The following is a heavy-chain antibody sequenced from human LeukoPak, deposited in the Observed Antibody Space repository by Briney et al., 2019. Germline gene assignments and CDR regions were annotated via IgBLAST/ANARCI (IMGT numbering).Heavy chain of an antibody. D-gene: IGHD3-16*01. Sequence: SETLSLTCTVSGGSISSYYWSWIRQPPGKGLEWIGSIYDSGSTYYNPSLKSRVTISVDTSKNQFSLKLNFVTAADTAVYYCARHYGPWGQGTLVTVSS. J-gene: IGHJ5*02. CDR1: GGSISSYY. CDR2: IYDSGST. CDR3: ARHYGP. V-gene: IGHV4-59*05.